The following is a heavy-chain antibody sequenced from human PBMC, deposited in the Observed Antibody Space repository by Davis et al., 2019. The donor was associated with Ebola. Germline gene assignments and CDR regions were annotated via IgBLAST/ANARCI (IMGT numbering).Heavy chain of an antibody. J-gene: IGHJ3*01. V-gene: IGHV3-30*03. CDR3: VARYCTTTGCSHFEF. CDR2: ISYDGSNK. D-gene: IGHD2-8*01. CDR1: GFTFSSYG. Sequence: PGGSLRLSCAASGFTFSSYGMHWVRQAPGKGLEWVAVISYDGSNKYYADSVKGRFTISRENSKNTLYLQMNSLRAEDTAVYYCVARYCTTTGCSHFEFWGQGTMVTVSS.